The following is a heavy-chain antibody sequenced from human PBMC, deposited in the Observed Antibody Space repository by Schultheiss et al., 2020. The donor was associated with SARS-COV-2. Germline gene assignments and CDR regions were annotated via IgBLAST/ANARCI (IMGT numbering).Heavy chain of an antibody. CDR2: IYHTGST. CDR1: GGSISSGGYY. D-gene: IGHD1-14*01. CDR3: AREGSRSYHGLDY. J-gene: IGHJ4*02. V-gene: IGHV4-31*02. Sequence: SETLSLTCSVSGGSISSGGYYWSWVRQHPGKGLEWIGYIYHTGSTYYNPSLRGRVNMSVDTSENRFSLTLTSVTAADTAVYYCAREGSRSYHGLDYWGQGTLVTVSS.